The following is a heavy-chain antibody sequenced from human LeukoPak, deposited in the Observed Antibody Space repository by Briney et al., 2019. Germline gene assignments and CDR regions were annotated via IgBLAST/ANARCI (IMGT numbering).Heavy chain of an antibody. CDR3: ARGSLGYDYSTSPWYYFDY. J-gene: IGHJ4*02. Sequence: ASVKVSCKASGYTFTGYYMHWVRQAPGQGLEWMGWINPHSGGTNYAQKFQGRVTMTRDTSISTAYMELSRLRSDDTAVYYCARGSLGYDYSTSPWYYFDYWGQGTLVTVSS. CDR2: INPHSGGT. CDR1: GYTFTGYY. D-gene: IGHD5-12*01. V-gene: IGHV1-2*02.